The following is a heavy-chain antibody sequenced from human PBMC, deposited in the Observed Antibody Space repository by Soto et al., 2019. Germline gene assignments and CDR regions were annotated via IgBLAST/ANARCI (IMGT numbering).Heavy chain of an antibody. J-gene: IGHJ6*02. CDR3: ARVAGTGGYYYGMDV. D-gene: IGHD1-1*01. V-gene: IGHV3-33*01. CDR2: IWYDGSNK. Sequence: QVQLVESGGGVVQPGRSLRLSCAASGFTFSSYGMHWVRQAPGKGLEWVAVIWYDGSNKYCADSVKGRFTISRDNSKNTLYLQMNSLRAEDTAVYYCARVAGTGGYYYGMDVWGQGTTVTVSS. CDR1: GFTFSSYG.